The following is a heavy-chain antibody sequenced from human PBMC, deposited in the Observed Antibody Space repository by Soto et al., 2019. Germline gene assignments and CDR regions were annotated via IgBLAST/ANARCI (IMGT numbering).Heavy chain of an antibody. D-gene: IGHD3-10*01. CDR2: IYYSGST. Sequence: SETLSLTCTVSGGSINSYFWSWIRQSPGKGLEWIGHIYYSGSTSYSPSLKSRVSISVDTSKNQFSLEVHSVTAADTAVYYCARAGTNMVQFDYWGQGTLVTV. J-gene: IGHJ4*02. CDR1: GGSINSYF. V-gene: IGHV4-59*01. CDR3: ARAGTNMVQFDY.